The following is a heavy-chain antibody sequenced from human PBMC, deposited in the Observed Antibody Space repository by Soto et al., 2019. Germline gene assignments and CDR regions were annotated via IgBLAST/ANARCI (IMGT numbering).Heavy chain of an antibody. V-gene: IGHV1-69*13. Sequence: SVKVSCKASGGTFSSYAISWVRQAPGQGLEWMGGIIPIFGTANYAQKFQGRVTITADESTSTAYMELSSLRSEDTAVYYCARVFPYYYDSSGYYFDYWGQGTLVTVSS. CDR2: IIPIFGTA. D-gene: IGHD3-22*01. CDR1: GGTFSSYA. CDR3: ARVFPYYYDSSGYYFDY. J-gene: IGHJ4*02.